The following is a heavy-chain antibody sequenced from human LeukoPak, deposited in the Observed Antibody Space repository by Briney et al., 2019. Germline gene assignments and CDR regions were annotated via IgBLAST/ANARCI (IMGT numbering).Heavy chain of an antibody. D-gene: IGHD1-7*01. V-gene: IGHV3-30-3*01. CDR1: GFTFSSYA. CDR2: ISYDGSNK. J-gene: IGHJ4*02. CDR3: ARGGITGTEVPDY. Sequence: PGGSLRLSCAASGFTFSSYAMHWVRQAPGKGLEWVAVISYDGSNKYYADSVKGRFTISRDNSKNTLYLQMNSLRAEDTAVYYCARGGITGTEVPDYWGQGTLVTVSS.